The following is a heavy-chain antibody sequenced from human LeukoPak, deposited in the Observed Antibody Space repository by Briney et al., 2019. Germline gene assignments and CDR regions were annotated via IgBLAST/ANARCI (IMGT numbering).Heavy chain of an antibody. CDR2: INHSGST. Sequence: SETLSLTCAVYGGSFSGYYWSWICQPPGKGLEWIGEINHSGSTNYNPSLKSRVTISVDTSKNQFSLKLSSVTAADTAVYYCAAGYCSSTSCYDNYYYYYGMDVWGQGTTVTVSS. V-gene: IGHV4-34*01. CDR1: GGSFSGYY. CDR3: AAGYCSSTSCYDNYYYYYGMDV. D-gene: IGHD2-2*01. J-gene: IGHJ6*02.